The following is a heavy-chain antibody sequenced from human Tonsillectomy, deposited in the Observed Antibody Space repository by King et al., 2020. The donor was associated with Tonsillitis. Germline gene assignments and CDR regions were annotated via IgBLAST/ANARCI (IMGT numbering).Heavy chain of an antibody. CDR2: IYYSGST. J-gene: IGHJ6*02. Sequence: LQLQESGPGLVKPSETLSLTCTVSGGSISSSSYYWGWSRQPPGKGLEWIGSIYYSGSTYYNPSLKSRVTISVDTSKNQFSLKLSSVTAADTAVYYCARRGNVHYGMDVWGQGTTVTVSS. CDR1: GGSISSSSYY. D-gene: IGHD2-8*01. CDR3: ARRGNVHYGMDV. V-gene: IGHV4-39*01.